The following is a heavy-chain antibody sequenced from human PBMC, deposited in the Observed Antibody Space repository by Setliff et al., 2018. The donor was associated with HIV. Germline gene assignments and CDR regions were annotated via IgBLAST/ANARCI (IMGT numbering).Heavy chain of an antibody. D-gene: IGHD1-26*01. V-gene: IGHV3-73*01. CDR1: GFIFRGAA. CDR3: TTLSGSLQY. Sequence: LRLSCAASGFIFRGAAMHWVRQTSGKGLEWVGRIRTNAKGYATEYAASVKGRFIISRDDSKSTAYLQMSSLQTEDTAVYYCTTLSGSLQYWGQGTQVTVSS. CDR2: IRTNAKGYAT. J-gene: IGHJ1*01.